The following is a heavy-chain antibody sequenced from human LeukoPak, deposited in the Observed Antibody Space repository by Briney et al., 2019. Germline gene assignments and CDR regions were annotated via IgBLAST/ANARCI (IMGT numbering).Heavy chain of an antibody. CDR3: ARAAWSGSYANYYYYMDV. CDR1: GFTFSSYW. J-gene: IGHJ6*03. CDR2: IKQDGSEK. D-gene: IGHD3-3*01. Sequence: GGSLRLSCAASGFTFSSYWMSWVRQAPGKGLEWVANIKQDGSEKYYVDSVKGRFTISRDNAKNSLYLQMNSLRAEDTAVYYCARAAWSGSYANYYYYMDVWGKGTTVTVSS. V-gene: IGHV3-7*01.